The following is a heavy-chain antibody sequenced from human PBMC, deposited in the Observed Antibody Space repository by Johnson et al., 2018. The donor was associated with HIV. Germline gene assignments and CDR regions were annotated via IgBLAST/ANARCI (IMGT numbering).Heavy chain of an antibody. CDR1: GFTFSNYA. D-gene: IGHD3-16*01. V-gene: IGHV3-30*04. J-gene: IGHJ3*02. CDR2: ISYDGSNK. CDR3: ARSLGNWGNDAFDI. Sequence: QVQLVESGVGVVQPGRSLRLSCAASGFTFSNYAMHWVRQAPGKGLEWVAVISYDGSNKYYADSVKGRFTISRDNSKNTLYLQMNSLRAEDTAVYYCARSLGNWGNDAFDIWGQGTMVTVSS.